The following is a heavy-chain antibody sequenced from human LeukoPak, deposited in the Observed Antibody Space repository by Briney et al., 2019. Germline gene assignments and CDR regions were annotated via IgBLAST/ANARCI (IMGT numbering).Heavy chain of an antibody. CDR1: GFTFSDYY. CDR3: ARESTTVVIDSLDY. J-gene: IGHJ4*02. CDR2: ISSSGSTI. V-gene: IGHV3-11*01. Sequence: KPGRSLRLSCAASGFTFSDYYMSWIRQAPGKGLEWVSYISSSGSTIYYADSVKGRFTISRDNAKNSLYLQMNSLRAEDTAVYYCARESTTVVIDSLDYWGQGTLVTVSS. D-gene: IGHD4-23*01.